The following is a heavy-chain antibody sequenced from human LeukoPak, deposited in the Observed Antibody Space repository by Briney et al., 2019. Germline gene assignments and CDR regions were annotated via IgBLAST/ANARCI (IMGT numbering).Heavy chain of an antibody. V-gene: IGHV4-59*01. D-gene: IGHD2-2*01. J-gene: IGHJ4*02. CDR3: ARGFEYCSSTSCHGFDY. CDR1: GGTISSYY. Sequence: SETLSLTCTVSGGTISSYYWSWIRQPPGKGLEWIGYIYYSGSTNYNPFLKSRVTISVDTSKNQFSLKLSSVTAADTAVYYCARGFEYCSSTSCHGFDYWGQGTLVTVSS. CDR2: IYYSGST.